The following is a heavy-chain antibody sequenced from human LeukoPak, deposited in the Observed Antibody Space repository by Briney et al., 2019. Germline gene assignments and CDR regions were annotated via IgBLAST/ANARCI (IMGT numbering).Heavy chain of an antibody. Sequence: PGGSLRLSCAASGFTFSRYWMSWVRQAPGKGGEWVAYIKQDGSEKYYVDSVKGRFTISRDNAKNSLYLQMNSLRAEDTAVYYCARSGFYSSSWYENAFDIWGQGTMVTVSS. V-gene: IGHV3-7*01. D-gene: IGHD6-13*01. J-gene: IGHJ3*02. CDR3: ARSGFYSSSWYENAFDI. CDR1: GFTFSRYW. CDR2: IKQDGSEK.